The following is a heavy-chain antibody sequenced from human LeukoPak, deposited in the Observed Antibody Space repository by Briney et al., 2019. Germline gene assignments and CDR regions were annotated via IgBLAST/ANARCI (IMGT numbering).Heavy chain of an antibody. D-gene: IGHD6-13*01. CDR3: ATEIGSSSWYSSDY. CDR2: ISSSSNYI. CDR1: GFTFSSYS. Sequence: PGGSLRLSCAASGFTFSSYSMNWVRQAPGKGLEWISSISSSSNYIYYADSVKGRFTISRDNAKNSLYLQMNSLRAEDTAVYYCATEIGSSSWYSSDYWGQGTLVTVSS. V-gene: IGHV3-21*01. J-gene: IGHJ4*02.